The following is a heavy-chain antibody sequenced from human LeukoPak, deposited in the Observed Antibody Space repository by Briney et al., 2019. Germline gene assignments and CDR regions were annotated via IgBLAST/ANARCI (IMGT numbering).Heavy chain of an antibody. V-gene: IGHV4-30-2*01. CDR3: ARHLCSSTSCPGPFDY. J-gene: IGHJ4*02. Sequence: SETLSLTCTVSGGSISSGGYYWSWIRQPPGKGLEWIGYIYHSGSTYYNPSLKSRVTISVDRSKNQFSLKLSSVTAADTAVYYCARHLCSSTSCPGPFDYWGQATLVTVSS. CDR1: GGSISSGGYY. D-gene: IGHD2-2*01. CDR2: IYHSGST.